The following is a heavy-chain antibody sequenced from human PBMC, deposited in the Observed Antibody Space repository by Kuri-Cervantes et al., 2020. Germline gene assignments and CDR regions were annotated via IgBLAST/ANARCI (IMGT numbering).Heavy chain of an antibody. CDR2: INPSGGST. CDR3: ARGGSGSYVSDDPFDY. Sequence: ASVKVSCKASGYTFTSYDINWVRQAPGQGLEWMGIINPSGGSTSYARKFQGRVTMTRDTSTSTVYMELSSLRSEDTAVYYCARGGSGSYVSDDPFDYWGQGTLVTVSS. V-gene: IGHV1-46*01. D-gene: IGHD1-26*01. CDR1: GYTFTSYD. J-gene: IGHJ4*02.